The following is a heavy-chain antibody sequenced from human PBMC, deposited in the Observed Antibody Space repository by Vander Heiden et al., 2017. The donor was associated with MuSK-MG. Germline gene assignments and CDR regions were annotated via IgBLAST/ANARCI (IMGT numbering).Heavy chain of an antibody. V-gene: IGHV1-69*10. CDR2: IIPILGIA. Sequence: QVQLVQSGAEVKKPGSSVKVSCKASGGTFSSYAISWVRQAPGQGLEWMGGIIPILGIANYAQKCQGRVTITADKSTSTAYMELSSLRSEDTAVYYCARDGRYCSSTSCYIDYWGQGTLVTVSS. J-gene: IGHJ4*02. CDR3: ARDGRYCSSTSCYIDY. CDR1: GGTFSSYA. D-gene: IGHD2-2*02.